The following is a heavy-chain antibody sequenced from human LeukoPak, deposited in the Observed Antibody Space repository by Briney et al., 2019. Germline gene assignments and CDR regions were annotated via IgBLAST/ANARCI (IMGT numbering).Heavy chain of an antibody. CDR1: GGTFSSYA. V-gene: IGHV1-69*13. CDR2: IIPIFGTA. CDR3: ARDWHDWFDP. J-gene: IGHJ5*02. Sequence: GASVKVSCKASGGTFSSYAISWVRQAPGQGLEWMGGIIPIFGTANYAQKFQGRVTITADESTSTAYMELSSLRSEDTAVYYCARDWHDWFDPWGQGTLVTVSP.